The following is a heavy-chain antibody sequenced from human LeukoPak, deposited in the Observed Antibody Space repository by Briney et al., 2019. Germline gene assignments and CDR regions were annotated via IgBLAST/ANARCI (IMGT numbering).Heavy chain of an antibody. CDR3: AKDTSSGWPDAFDI. CDR1: GYTFTSYG. D-gene: IGHD6-19*01. V-gene: IGHV1-18*01. CDR2: ISAYNGNT. Sequence: ASVKVSCKASGYTFTSYGISWVRQAPGQGLEWMGWISAYNGNTNYAQKLQGRVTMTTDTSTSTAYMELRSLRSDDTAVYYCAKDTSSGWPDAFDIWGQGTMVTVSS. J-gene: IGHJ3*02.